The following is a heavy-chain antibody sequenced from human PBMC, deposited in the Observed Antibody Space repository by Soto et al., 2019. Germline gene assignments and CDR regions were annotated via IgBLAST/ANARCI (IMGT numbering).Heavy chain of an antibody. CDR3: ARVLYDILTGYYGRYYYYGMDV. J-gene: IGHJ6*02. CDR2: IYYSGST. CDR1: GGSISSYY. Sequence: PSETLSLTCTVSGGSISSYYWSWIRQPPGKGLEWIGYIYYSGSTNYNPSLKSRVTISVDTSKNQFSLKLSSVTAADTAVYYCARVLYDILTGYYGRYYYYGMDVWGQATTVTVSS. D-gene: IGHD3-9*01. V-gene: IGHV4-59*12.